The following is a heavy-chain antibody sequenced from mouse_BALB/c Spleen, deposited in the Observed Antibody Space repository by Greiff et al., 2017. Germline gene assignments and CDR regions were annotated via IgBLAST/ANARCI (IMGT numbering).Heavy chain of an antibody. V-gene: IGHV5-17*02. CDR3: ARPHRSVWFAY. Sequence: EVQLVESGGGLVQPGGSRKLSCAASGFTFSSFGMHWVRQAPEKGLEWVAYISSGSSTIYYADTVKGRFTISRDNPKNTLFLQMTSLRSEDTAMYYCARPHRSVWFAYWGQGTLVTVSA. D-gene: IGHD2-14*01. J-gene: IGHJ3*01. CDR2: ISSGSSTI. CDR1: GFTFSSFG.